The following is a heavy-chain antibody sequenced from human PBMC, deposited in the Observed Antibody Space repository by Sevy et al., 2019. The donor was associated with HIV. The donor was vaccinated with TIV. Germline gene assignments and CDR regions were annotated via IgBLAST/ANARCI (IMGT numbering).Heavy chain of an antibody. Sequence: GGSLTLSCVGSGFTFRNFGVHWLRHAPGKGLEWLSVVSYDGSSKYYVDSVKGRFIVSRDNSKNTLYLQMNSLRTEDTAVYYCARGGSGDYYYYGVDVWGQGTTVTVSS. CDR2: VSYDGSSK. CDR1: GFTFRNFG. V-gene: IGHV3-30*03. CDR3: ARGGSGDYYYYGVDV. J-gene: IGHJ6*02. D-gene: IGHD3-10*01.